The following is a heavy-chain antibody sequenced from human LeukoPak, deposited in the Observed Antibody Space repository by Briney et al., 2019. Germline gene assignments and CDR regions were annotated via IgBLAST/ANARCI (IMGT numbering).Heavy chain of an antibody. V-gene: IGHV3-9*01. J-gene: IGHJ4*02. Sequence: GRSLRLSCAASGFTFDDYAMHWVRQAPGKGLEWVSGISWNSGSIGYADSVKGRFTISRDNAKNSLYLQMNSLRAEDTAVYYCARADCSSTSCYPGDYWGQGTLVTVSS. CDR2: ISWNSGSI. D-gene: IGHD2-2*01. CDR1: GFTFDDYA. CDR3: ARADCSSTSCYPGDY.